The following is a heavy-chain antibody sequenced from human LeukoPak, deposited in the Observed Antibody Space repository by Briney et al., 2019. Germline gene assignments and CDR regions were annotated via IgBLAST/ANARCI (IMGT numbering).Heavy chain of an antibody. J-gene: IGHJ3*02. CDR3: ARGNYYGSGTLGAFDI. Sequence: NPSETLSLTCAVYGGSFSGYYWSWIRQPPGKGLEWIGEINHSGSTNYIPPLKSRVTISVDTSKTQFSLKLSSVTAADTAVYYCARGNYYGSGTLGAFDIWGQGTMVTASS. CDR1: GGSFSGYY. V-gene: IGHV4-34*01. CDR2: INHSGST. D-gene: IGHD3-10*01.